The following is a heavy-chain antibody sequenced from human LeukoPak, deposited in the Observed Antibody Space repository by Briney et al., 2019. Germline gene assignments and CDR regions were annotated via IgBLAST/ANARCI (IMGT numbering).Heavy chain of an antibody. V-gene: IGHV1-69*13. CDR3: ARATDYGDDNWFDP. D-gene: IGHD4-17*01. J-gene: IGHJ5*02. CDR1: GGTFSSYA. Sequence: ASVKVSCKASGGTFSSYAISWVRQAPGQGLEWMGGIIPIFGTANYAQKFQGRVTITADESTSTAYMELSSLRSEDTAVYYCARATDYGDDNWFDPWGQGTLVTVSS. CDR2: IIPIFGTA.